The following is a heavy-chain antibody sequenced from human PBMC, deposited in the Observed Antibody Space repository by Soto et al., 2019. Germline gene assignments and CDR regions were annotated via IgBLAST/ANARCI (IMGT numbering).Heavy chain of an antibody. D-gene: IGHD2-15*01. CDR2: IYYSGST. Sequence: PSETLSLTCTVSGGSISSYYWSWIRQPPGKGLEWIGYIYYSGSTNYNPSLKSRVTISVDTSKNQFSLKLSSVTAADTAVYYCARDFLRYEAARYYFDYWGQGILVTVSS. V-gene: IGHV4-59*01. CDR3: ARDFLRYEAARYYFDY. CDR1: GGSISSYY. J-gene: IGHJ4*02.